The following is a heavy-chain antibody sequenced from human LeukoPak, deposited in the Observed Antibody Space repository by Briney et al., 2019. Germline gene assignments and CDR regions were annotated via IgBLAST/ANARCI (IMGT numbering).Heavy chain of an antibody. CDR3: ARNDWYYDFWSGYYRRNYYFDY. CDR2: ISAYNGNT. Sequence: ASVKVSCKASGYTFTSYGISWVRQAPGQGLEWMGWISAYNGNTNYAQKLQGRVTMTTDTSTSTAYMELRSLRSDDTAVYYCARNDWYYDFWSGYYRRNYYFDYWGQGTLVTVSS. D-gene: IGHD3-3*01. V-gene: IGHV1-18*01. CDR1: GYTFTSYG. J-gene: IGHJ4*02.